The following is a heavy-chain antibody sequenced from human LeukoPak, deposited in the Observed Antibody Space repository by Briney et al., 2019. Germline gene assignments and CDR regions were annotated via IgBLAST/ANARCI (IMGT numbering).Heavy chain of an antibody. CDR1: GSVFGAWT. D-gene: IGHD1/OR15-1a*01. Sequence: VVSLRPCRPAPGSVFGAWTTRRTHQDLREAPEWVASNRSSSTYMYFANSVRGRFAISRDNAKNSLYLRMNSLRAEDTAVYYCAKDSPSRTATTEVPVDYWGQGTLVTVSS. V-gene: IGHV3-21*01. CDR2: NRSSSTYM. J-gene: IGHJ4*02. CDR3: AKDSPSRTATTEVPVDY.